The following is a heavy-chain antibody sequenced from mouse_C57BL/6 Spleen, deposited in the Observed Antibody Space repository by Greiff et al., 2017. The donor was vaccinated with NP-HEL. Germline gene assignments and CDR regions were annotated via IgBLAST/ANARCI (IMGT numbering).Heavy chain of an antibody. CDR2: IDPENGDT. CDR1: GFNIKDDY. CDR3: TTSLLWLRRNYFDY. J-gene: IGHJ2*01. D-gene: IGHD2-9*01. Sequence: EVKLLESGAELVRPGASVKLSCTASGFNIKDDYMHWVKQRPEQGLEWIGWIDPENGDTEYASKFQGQATITADTSSNTAYLQLSSLTSEDTAVYYCTTSLLWLRRNYFDYWGQGTTLTVSS. V-gene: IGHV14-4*01.